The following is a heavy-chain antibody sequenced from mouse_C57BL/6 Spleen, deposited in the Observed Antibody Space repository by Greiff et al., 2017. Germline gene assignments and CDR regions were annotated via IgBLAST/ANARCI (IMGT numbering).Heavy chain of an antibody. CDR1: GFTFSDYY. D-gene: IGHD2-3*01. J-gene: IGHJ2*01. V-gene: IGHV5-16*01. CDR2: INYDGSST. Sequence: EVHLVESEGGLVQPGSSMKLSCTASGFTFSDYYMAWVRQVPEKGLEWVANINYDGSSTYYLDSLKSRFIISRDNAKNILYLQMSSLKSKDTATYYCARDDGNYFDYWGQGTTLTVSS. CDR3: ARDDGNYFDY.